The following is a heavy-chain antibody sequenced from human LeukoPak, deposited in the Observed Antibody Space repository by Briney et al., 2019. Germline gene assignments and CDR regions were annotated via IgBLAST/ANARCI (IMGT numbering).Heavy chain of an antibody. D-gene: IGHD3-22*01. CDR3: AKRGVVIRVILVGFHKEAYYFDS. V-gene: IGHV3-23*01. CDR1: GITVSNYG. Sequence: GGSLRLSCAVSGITVSNYGMSWVRQAPGKGLEWVAGISGSGGSTHYADSVKGRFTISRDSPRNTQYLQMNSLRPEDTAVYFCAKRGVVIRVILVGFHKEAYYFDSWGQGALVTVSS. J-gene: IGHJ4*02. CDR2: ISGSGGST.